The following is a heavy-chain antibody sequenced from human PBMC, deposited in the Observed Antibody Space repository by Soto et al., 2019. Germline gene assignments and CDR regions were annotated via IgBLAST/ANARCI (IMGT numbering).Heavy chain of an antibody. Sequence: SETLSLTCTVSGGSISSYYWSWIRQPPGKGLEWIGYIYYSGSTNYNPSLKSRVTISVDTSKNQFSLKLSSVTAADTAVYYCARESGDHSLKGGFDPWGQGTLVTVSS. J-gene: IGHJ5*02. CDR3: ARESGDHSLKGGFDP. CDR1: GGSISSYY. V-gene: IGHV4-59*01. D-gene: IGHD1-26*01. CDR2: IYYSGST.